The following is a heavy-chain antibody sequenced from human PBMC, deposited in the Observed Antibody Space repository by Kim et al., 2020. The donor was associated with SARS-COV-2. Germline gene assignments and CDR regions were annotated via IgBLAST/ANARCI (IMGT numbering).Heavy chain of an antibody. J-gene: IGHJ4*01. D-gene: IGHD3-3*01. CDR3: AGDYSMVIIGRLDY. CDR2: VNPSGGYT. V-gene: IGHV1-46*01. CDR1: GYTFTSHY. Sequence: ASVKVSCKSSGYTFTSHYMHWVRQVPGQGLEWMGKVNPSGGYTKYAQKFQGRVTMTSDTSTTTFYMELSSLRSDDTAIYYFAGDYSMVIIGRLDYWGQGTLVIVSS.